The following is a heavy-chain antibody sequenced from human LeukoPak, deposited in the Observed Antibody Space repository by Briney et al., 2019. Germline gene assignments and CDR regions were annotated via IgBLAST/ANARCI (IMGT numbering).Heavy chain of an antibody. CDR2: IRYDGSNK. Sequence: GGSLRLSCAAPGFTFSSYGMHWVRQAPGKGLEWVAFIRYDGSNKYYADSVKGRFTISRDNSKNTLYLQMNSLRAEDTAVYYCARDRRSYSSGWYLDYGFDYWGQGTLVTVSS. J-gene: IGHJ4*02. CDR1: GFTFSSYG. V-gene: IGHV3-30*02. CDR3: ARDRRSYSSGWYLDYGFDY. D-gene: IGHD6-19*01.